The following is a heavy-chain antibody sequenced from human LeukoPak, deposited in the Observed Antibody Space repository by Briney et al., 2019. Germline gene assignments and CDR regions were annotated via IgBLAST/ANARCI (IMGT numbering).Heavy chain of an antibody. Sequence: ASVKVSCKASGYTFTIYDINWVRQATGQGLEWMGWMNPNSGNTGYAQKFQGRVTITRNTSISTAYMELSSLRSEDTAVYYCARGQYGSGSYYNGEDYWGQGTLVTVSS. D-gene: IGHD3-10*01. V-gene: IGHV1-8*03. CDR1: GYTFTIYD. CDR3: ARGQYGSGSYYNGEDY. J-gene: IGHJ4*02. CDR2: MNPNSGNT.